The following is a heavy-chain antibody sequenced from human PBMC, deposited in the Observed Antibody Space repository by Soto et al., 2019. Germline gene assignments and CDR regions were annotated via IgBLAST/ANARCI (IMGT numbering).Heavy chain of an antibody. Sequence: TLSLTCAVSCGSISSGGYSWSWIRQPPGRGXEWIGXIYHSGRTSYXXALKSRVTXSVERSKNQFSLKLSSVNAADTAVYYCARVPDRWGKGTLVTVYS. D-gene: IGHD2-2*01. CDR2: IYHSGRT. V-gene: IGHV4-30-2*01. J-gene: IGHJ5*02. CDR3: ARVPDR. CDR1: CGSISSGGYS.